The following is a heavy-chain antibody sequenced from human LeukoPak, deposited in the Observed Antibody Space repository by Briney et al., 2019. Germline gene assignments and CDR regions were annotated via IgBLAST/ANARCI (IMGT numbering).Heavy chain of an antibody. J-gene: IGHJ5*02. D-gene: IGHD6-19*01. CDR1: GFTFSTYT. CDR3: AKDSIAVAGTNWFDP. V-gene: IGHV3-30*04. Sequence: QSGRSLRLSCAASGFTFSTYTFHWVRQAPGKGLEWVAVISYDGSNKYYADSVKGRFTISRDNSKNTLYLQMNSLRAEDTAVYYCAKDSIAVAGTNWFDPWGQGTLVTVSS. CDR2: ISYDGSNK.